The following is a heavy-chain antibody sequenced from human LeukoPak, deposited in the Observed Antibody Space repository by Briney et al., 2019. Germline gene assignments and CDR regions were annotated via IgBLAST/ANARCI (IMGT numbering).Heavy chain of an antibody. D-gene: IGHD6-19*01. Sequence: SVKVSCKASGGTFNSYAISWVRQAPGQGLEWMGGIIPIFGTTNYARKFRGRVTLTADKSTRTAYMELSSLRSDDTAVYYCARRSSIAVAGIVYWGQGTLVTVSS. V-gene: IGHV1-69*06. CDR1: GGTFNSYA. J-gene: IGHJ4*02. CDR2: IIPIFGTT. CDR3: ARRSSIAVAGIVY.